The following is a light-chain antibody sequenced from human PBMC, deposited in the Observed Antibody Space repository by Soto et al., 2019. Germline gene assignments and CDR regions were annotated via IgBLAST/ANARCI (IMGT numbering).Light chain of an antibody. Sequence: DIQMTQSPSTLSASIGDRVTITCRASQSISSWLAWYQQKPGKAPNLLIYKASSLDSGVPSRISGSGSGTEFTLTISSLQPDDLATYYCQQYDSYPWTFGQGTKVEIK. CDR1: QSISSW. V-gene: IGKV1-5*03. CDR2: KAS. CDR3: QQYDSYPWT. J-gene: IGKJ1*01.